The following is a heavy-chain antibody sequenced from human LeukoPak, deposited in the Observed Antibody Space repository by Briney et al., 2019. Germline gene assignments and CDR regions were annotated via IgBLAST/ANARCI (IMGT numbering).Heavy chain of an antibody. CDR1: GGSISSYY. CDR2: IFYSGST. D-gene: IGHD6-6*01. CDR3: ARHLLSSSGYYFDY. V-gene: IGHV4-59*08. Sequence: SETLSLTCTVSGGSISSYYWSWIRQPPGKGLEWIGYIFYSGSTNYNPALKSRITISVDTSKNQFSLKVSSVTAADTAVYYCARHLLSSSGYYFDYWGQGTLGTVSS. J-gene: IGHJ4*02.